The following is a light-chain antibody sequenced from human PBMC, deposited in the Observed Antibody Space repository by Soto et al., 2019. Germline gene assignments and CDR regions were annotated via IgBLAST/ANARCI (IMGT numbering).Light chain of an antibody. CDR2: EAS. CDR3: QQYNSYSLYT. V-gene: IGKV1-5*03. Sequence: DIQMTQSPPTLFASVGDRVTITCRASQNINKWLAWYQQKPGTAPKLLISEASLSDIWVPSRFSGSGSGTEFTLTIRNLQPEDSATYYCQQYNSYSLYTFGRGTKL. CDR1: QNINKW. J-gene: IGKJ2*01.